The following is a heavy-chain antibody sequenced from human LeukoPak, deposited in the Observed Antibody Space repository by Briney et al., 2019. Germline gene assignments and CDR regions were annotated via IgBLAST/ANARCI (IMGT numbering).Heavy chain of an antibody. CDR1: GFPFSSFA. V-gene: IGHV3-23*01. J-gene: IGHJ4*02. Sequence: GGSLRLSCVASGFPFSSFAMTWVRQAPGEGLEWVSTIFDTGLGTFYADSVRGRFTISRDNSKNTVSLQMTSLRAEDTAVYYCAKDGAVPYYFDCWGQGTLVTVSS. CDR3: AKDGAVPYYFDC. CDR2: IFDTGLGT. D-gene: IGHD2-2*01.